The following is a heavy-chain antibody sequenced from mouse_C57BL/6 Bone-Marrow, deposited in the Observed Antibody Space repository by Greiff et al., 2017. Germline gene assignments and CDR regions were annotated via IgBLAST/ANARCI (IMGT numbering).Heavy chain of an antibody. CDR1: GFNIKDDY. V-gene: IGHV14-4*01. Sequence: VQLQQSGAELVRPGASVKLSCTASGFNIKDDYMHWVKQRPEQGLEWIGWIDPENGDTEYASKFQGKATITADTSSNTAYLQLSSLTSEDTAVYYCTTVATTVVADWYFDVWGTGTTVTVSA. D-gene: IGHD1-1*01. CDR2: IDPENGDT. CDR3: TTVATTVVADWYFDV. J-gene: IGHJ1*03.